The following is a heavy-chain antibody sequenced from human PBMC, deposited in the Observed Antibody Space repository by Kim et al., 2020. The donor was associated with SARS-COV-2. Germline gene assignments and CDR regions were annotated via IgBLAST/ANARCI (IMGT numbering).Heavy chain of an antibody. CDR2: IYYSGST. Sequence: SETLSLTCTVSGGSISSYYWSWIRQPPGKGLEWIGYIYYSGSTNYNPSLKSRVTISVDTSKNQFSLKLSSVTAADTAVYYCATHLDGHTAISFWYWGQGT. CDR3: ATHLDGHTAISFWY. CDR1: GGSISSYY. D-gene: IGHD3-3*01. V-gene: IGHV4-59*08. J-gene: IGHJ4*02.